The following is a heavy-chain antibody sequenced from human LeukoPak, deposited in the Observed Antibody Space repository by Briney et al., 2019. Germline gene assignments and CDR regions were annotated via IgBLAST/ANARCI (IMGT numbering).Heavy chain of an antibody. Sequence: SETLSLTCAVYGGSFSGYYWSWIRQPPGKGLEWIGEINHSGSTNYNPSLKSRVTISVDTSKNQFFLKLSSVTAADTAVYYCARELRFLEWSMEYYYGMDVWGQGTTVTVSS. D-gene: IGHD3-3*01. CDR1: GGSFSGYY. CDR3: ARELRFLEWSMEYYYGMDV. CDR2: INHSGST. J-gene: IGHJ6*02. V-gene: IGHV4-34*01.